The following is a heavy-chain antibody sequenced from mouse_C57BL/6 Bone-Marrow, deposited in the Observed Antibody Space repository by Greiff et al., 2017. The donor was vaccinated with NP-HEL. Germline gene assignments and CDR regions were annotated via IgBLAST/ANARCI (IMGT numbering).Heavy chain of an antibody. CDR3: ATDYYGSSYGFAY. CDR1: GYTFTSYG. V-gene: IGHV1-81*01. CDR2: IYPRSGNT. D-gene: IGHD1-1*01. Sequence: QVQLQQSGAELARPGASVKLSCKASGYTFTSYGISWVKQRTGQGLEWIGEIYPRSGNTYYNEKFKGKATLTAAKSSSTAYMELRSLTSEDSAVYFCATDYYGSSYGFAYWGQGTLVTVSA. J-gene: IGHJ3*01.